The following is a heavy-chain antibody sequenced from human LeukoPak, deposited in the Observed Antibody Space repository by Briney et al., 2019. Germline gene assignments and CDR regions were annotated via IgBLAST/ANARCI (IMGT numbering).Heavy chain of an antibody. D-gene: IGHD3-9*01. Sequence: SETLSLTCAVYGGSITGYYWSWIRQPPGKGLEWVGEIHYTGATSYNPSLKSRATISIDTSKNQVSLKLNSVTAADTAVYHCARGNILSGYCFDFWGQGALVTVSS. CDR1: GGSITGYY. CDR3: ARGNILSGYCFDF. CDR2: IHYTGAT. J-gene: IGHJ4*02. V-gene: IGHV4-34*01.